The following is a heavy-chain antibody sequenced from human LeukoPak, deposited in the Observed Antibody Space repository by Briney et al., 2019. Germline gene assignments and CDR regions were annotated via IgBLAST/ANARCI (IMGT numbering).Heavy chain of an antibody. J-gene: IGHJ1*01. Sequence: SETLSLTCAVYGGSFSAYYWSWIRQSPGTGLEWIGDIYHSGRTYYNPSLKSRVAISIDTSKNQFSLRLRSMTAADTAVFYCARRRYYDSTGYFEWGRGTLVTVSS. CDR3: ARRRYYDSTGYFE. CDR1: GGSFSAYY. V-gene: IGHV4-34*01. D-gene: IGHD3-22*01. CDR2: IYHSGRT.